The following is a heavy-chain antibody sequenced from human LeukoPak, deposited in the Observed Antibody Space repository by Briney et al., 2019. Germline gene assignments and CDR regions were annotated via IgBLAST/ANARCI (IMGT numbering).Heavy chain of an antibody. Sequence: QAGGSLRLSCAVSGFTFSSYRMSWVRQAPGKGLEWVANIKQDGSEKYYVDSVKGRFTISRDNAKNSLYLQMNSLRAEDTAVYYCAAAMDSSGYYYFDYWGQGTLVTVSS. D-gene: IGHD3-22*01. CDR3: AAAMDSSGYYYFDY. J-gene: IGHJ4*02. V-gene: IGHV3-7*01. CDR2: IKQDGSEK. CDR1: GFTFSSYR.